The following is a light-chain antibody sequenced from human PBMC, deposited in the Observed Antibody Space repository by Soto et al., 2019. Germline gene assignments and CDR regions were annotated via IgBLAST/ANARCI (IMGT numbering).Light chain of an antibody. V-gene: IGLV2-14*03. Sequence: QSALTQPASVSGAPGQSIAISCTATSSDVGGYNYVSWYQHHPGKAPKLMIYDVSNRPSGVSDRFSGSKSGNTASLTISGLQAEDEADYYCSSYTSSGNYMFGTGTRSPS. CDR1: SSDVGGYNY. J-gene: IGLJ1*01. CDR2: DVS. CDR3: SSYTSSGNYM.